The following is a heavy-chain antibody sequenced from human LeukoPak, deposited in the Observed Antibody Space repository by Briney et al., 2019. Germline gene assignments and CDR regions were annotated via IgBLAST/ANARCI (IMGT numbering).Heavy chain of an antibody. CDR1: GFTFSRYA. V-gene: IGHV3-23*01. CDR3: TKDKEVATIGGYFDS. J-gene: IGHJ4*03. D-gene: IGHD5-24*01. Sequence: GGSLRLSCEGSGFTFSRYAMNWVRQSAGEGRDWVSSISGNGRDTYYAVSVNGRFTISRHSRGNTQYLQLTSLGVDDTATYYCTKDKEVATIGGYFDSWGQGTRVTVSS. CDR2: ISGNGRDT.